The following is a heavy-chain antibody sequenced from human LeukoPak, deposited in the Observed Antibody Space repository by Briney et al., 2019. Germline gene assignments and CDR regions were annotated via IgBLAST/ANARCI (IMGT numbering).Heavy chain of an antibody. CDR1: GGSISSGSYY. CDR3: ARSLDYYDSSGYY. Sequence: SETLSLTFTVSGGSISSGSYYWSWIRQPAGKGLEWIGRIYTSGSTNYNPSLKSRVTISVDKSKNQFSLKLSSVTAADTAVYYCARSLDYYDSSGYYWGQGTLVTVSS. J-gene: IGHJ4*02. V-gene: IGHV4-61*02. D-gene: IGHD3-22*01. CDR2: IYTSGST.